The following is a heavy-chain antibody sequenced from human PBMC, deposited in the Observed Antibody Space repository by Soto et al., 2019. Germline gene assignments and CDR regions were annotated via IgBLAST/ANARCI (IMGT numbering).Heavy chain of an antibody. CDR3: TKPKYRGVVVNV. J-gene: IGHJ6*02. CDR2: ISNSGDT. CDR1: GFTFSSYA. V-gene: IGHV3-23*01. D-gene: IGHD3-10*01. Sequence: VQLLESGGALVQPGGSLRLSCAASGFTFSSYAMYWVRQAPGKGLEWVSTISNSGDTYYADSVEGRFTISRDNSKDTLYLQMNSLRAEDTAVYYCTKPKYRGVVVNVWGQGTTVTVSS.